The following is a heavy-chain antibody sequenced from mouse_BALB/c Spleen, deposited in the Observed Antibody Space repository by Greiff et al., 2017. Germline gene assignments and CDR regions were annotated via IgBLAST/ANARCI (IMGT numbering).Heavy chain of an antibody. J-gene: IGHJ3*01. Sequence: EVQLVESGGGLVQPGGSLKLSCAASGFTFSSYTMSWVRQTPEKRLEWVAYISNGGGSTYYPDTVKGRFTISRDNAKNTLYLQMSSLKSEDTAMYYCARGGDYEGWFAYWGQGTLVTVSA. CDR1: GFTFSSYT. D-gene: IGHD2-4*01. CDR2: ISNGGGST. CDR3: ARGGDYEGWFAY. V-gene: IGHV5-12-2*01.